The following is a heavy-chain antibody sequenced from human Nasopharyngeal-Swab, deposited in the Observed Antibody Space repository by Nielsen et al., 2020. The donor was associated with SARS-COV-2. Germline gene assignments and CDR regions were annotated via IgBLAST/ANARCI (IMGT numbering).Heavy chain of an antibody. V-gene: IGHV4-39*01. D-gene: IGHD2-2*01. CDR2: IYYSGST. CDR3: ARRSQLRLFDYYMDV. CDR1: GGSISSYY. Sequence: SETLSLTCTVSGGSISSYYWGWIRQPPGKGLEWIGSIYYSGSTYYNPSLKSRVTISVDTSKNQFSLKLSSVTAADTAVYYCARRSQLRLFDYYMDVWGKGTTVTVSS. J-gene: IGHJ6*03.